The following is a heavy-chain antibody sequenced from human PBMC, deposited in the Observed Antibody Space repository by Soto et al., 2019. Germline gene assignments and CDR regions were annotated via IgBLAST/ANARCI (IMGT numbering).Heavy chain of an antibody. CDR2: ISYDGSNK. D-gene: IGHD2-8*01. CDR1: GFTFSSYA. V-gene: IGHV3-30-3*01. Sequence: GGSLRLSCAASGFTFSSYAMHWVRQAPGKGLEWVAVISYDGSNKYYADSVKGRFTISRDNSKNTLYLQMNSLRAEDTAVYYCARVLIQGYYYGMDVWGQGTTLTVSS. CDR3: ARVLIQGYYYGMDV. J-gene: IGHJ6*02.